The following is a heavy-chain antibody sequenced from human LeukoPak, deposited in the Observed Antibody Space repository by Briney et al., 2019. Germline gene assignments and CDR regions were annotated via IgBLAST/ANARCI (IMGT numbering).Heavy chain of an antibody. J-gene: IGHJ4*02. CDR3: ARVGFTMVRGVILRGYYFDY. V-gene: IGHV1-18*01. CDR1: GYTFTSYG. D-gene: IGHD3-10*01. CDR2: ISAYNGNT. Sequence: ASVKVSCKASGYTFTSYGISWVRQAPGQGLEWMGRISAYNGNTNYAQKLQGRVTMTTDTSTSTAYMELRSLRSDDTAVYYCARVGFTMVRGVILRGYYFDYWGQGTLVTVSS.